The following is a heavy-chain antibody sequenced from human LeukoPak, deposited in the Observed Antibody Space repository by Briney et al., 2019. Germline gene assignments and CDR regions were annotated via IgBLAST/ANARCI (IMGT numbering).Heavy chain of an antibody. D-gene: IGHD6-13*01. J-gene: IGHJ4*02. CDR1: GLTLSSDW. V-gene: IGHV3-7*01. Sequence: GGSLRLSCVYSGLTESGLTLSSDWMSWVRQPPGKGLEWVANINQDTLKKYYLDSVKGRFTISRDHARNSLYLQMNSLRVEDTAVFYCARDGFVGAADYWGQGTLVTVSS. CDR2: INQDTLKK. CDR3: ARDGFVGAADY.